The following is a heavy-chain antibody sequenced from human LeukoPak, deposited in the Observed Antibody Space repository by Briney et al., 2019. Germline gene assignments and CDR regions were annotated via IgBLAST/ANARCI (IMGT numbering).Heavy chain of an antibody. J-gene: IGHJ4*02. D-gene: IGHD3-3*01. CDR3: EREPHDFWSGYYADY. CDR2: IKQDGSEK. CDR1: GFAFSSYW. Sequence: QPGGSLRLSCAASGFAFSSYWMSWVRQAPGKGLEWVANIKQDGSEKYYMDSVKGRFTISRDNAKNSLYLQMNSLRAEDTAVYYCEREPHDFWSGYYADYWGQGTLVTVSS. V-gene: IGHV3-7*01.